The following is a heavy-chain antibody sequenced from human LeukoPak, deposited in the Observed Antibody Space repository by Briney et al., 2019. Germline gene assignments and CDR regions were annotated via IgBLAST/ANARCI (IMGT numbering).Heavy chain of an antibody. CDR3: AIPPGYCGNDCSFDH. CDR1: GSRFINYW. CDR2: IYPGDYET. V-gene: IGHV5-51*01. D-gene: IGHD2-21*02. J-gene: IGHJ4*02. Sequence: GGSLEISCEGSGSRFINYWIGWVRPLPGKGLGGRGIIYPGDYETRYSPSFQGLVTISVDKSISTAYLQWSSLKASDTAMYYCAIPPGYCGNDCSFDHWGQGTLVTVSS.